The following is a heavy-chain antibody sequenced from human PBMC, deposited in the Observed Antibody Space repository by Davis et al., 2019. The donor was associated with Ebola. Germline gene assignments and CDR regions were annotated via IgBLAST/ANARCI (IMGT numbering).Heavy chain of an antibody. Sequence: PSETLSLTCAVYGGSFSGYYWSWIRQPPGKGLEWIGEINHSGSTNYNPSLKSRVTISVDTSKNQFSLKLSSVTAADTAVYYCARGGGDSSGYRWAYWGQGTLVTVSS. J-gene: IGHJ4*02. D-gene: IGHD3-22*01. CDR2: INHSGST. CDR3: ARGGGDSSGYRWAY. CDR1: GGSFSGYY. V-gene: IGHV4-34*01.